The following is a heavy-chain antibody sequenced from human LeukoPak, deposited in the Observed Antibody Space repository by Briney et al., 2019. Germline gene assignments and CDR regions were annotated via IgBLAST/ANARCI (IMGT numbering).Heavy chain of an antibody. J-gene: IGHJ3*02. CDR2: INSVSSHI. CDR1: GFTFSSFA. Sequence: PGGSLRLSCVVSGFTFSSFAMNWVRQAPGKGLEWVSSINSVSSHIYYAGSVRGRFTISRDNAKNSLYLQMNSLRAEDTALYYCLRIGQKVDAFDIWGQGTMVTVSS. D-gene: IGHD3-10*01. CDR3: LRIGQKVDAFDI. V-gene: IGHV3-21*04.